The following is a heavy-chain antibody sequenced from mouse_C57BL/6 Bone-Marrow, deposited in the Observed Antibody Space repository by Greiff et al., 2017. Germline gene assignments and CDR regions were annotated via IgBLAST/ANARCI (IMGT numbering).Heavy chain of an antibody. Sequence: VQLQQPGAELVKPGASVKLSCKASGYTFTSYWMHWVKQRPGQGLEWIGMIHPNSGSTNYNEKFKSKATLTVDKSSSTAYMQLSSLTSEDSAVYYCAAYYGSSGAFYYYAMDYWGQGTSVTVSS. J-gene: IGHJ4*01. V-gene: IGHV1-64*01. D-gene: IGHD1-1*01. CDR2: IHPNSGST. CDR3: AAYYGSSGAFYYYAMDY. CDR1: GYTFTSYW.